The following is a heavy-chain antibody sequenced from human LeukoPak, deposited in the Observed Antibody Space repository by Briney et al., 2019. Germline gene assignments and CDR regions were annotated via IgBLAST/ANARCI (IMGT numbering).Heavy chain of an antibody. CDR1: GFTLSSYW. D-gene: IGHD3-9*01. CDR3: ARDYDILTAYHASFDY. J-gene: IGHJ4*02. Sequence: GGSLRLSCAASGFTLSSYWMSWVRQAPGKGLEWVANIKQDGSEKYYVDSVKGRFTISRDNAKNSLFLQMNSLRAEDTAVYYCARDYDILTAYHASFDYWGQGTLVTVSS. V-gene: IGHV3-7*01. CDR2: IKQDGSEK.